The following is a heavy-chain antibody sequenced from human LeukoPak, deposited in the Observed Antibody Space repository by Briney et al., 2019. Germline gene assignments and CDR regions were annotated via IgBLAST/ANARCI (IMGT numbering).Heavy chain of an antibody. V-gene: IGHV3-53*01. J-gene: IGHJ6*03. CDR1: GFTVSSNY. CDR2: IYSGGST. CDR3: AKGGLVATIRESQYYYMDV. D-gene: IGHD5-12*01. Sequence: TGGSLRLSCVASGFTVSSNYMSWVRQAPGKGLEWVSVIYSGGSTYYADSVKGRFTISRDNSKNTLYLQMNSLRVEDTAVYYCAKGGLVATIRESQYYYMDVWGKGTTVTVSS.